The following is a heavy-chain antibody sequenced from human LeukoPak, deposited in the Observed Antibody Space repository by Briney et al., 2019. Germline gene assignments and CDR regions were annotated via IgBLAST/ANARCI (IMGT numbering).Heavy chain of an antibody. CDR2: IYYSGST. J-gene: IGHJ4*02. Sequence: SETLSLTCTVSGGSISSYYWSWIRQPPGKGLEWIGYIYYSGSTNYNPSLKSRVTISVDTSKNQFSLKLSSVTAADTAVYYCARPYSSSWSYRFDYWGQGTLVTVSS. V-gene: IGHV4-59*01. D-gene: IGHD6-13*01. CDR1: GGSISSYY. CDR3: ARPYSSSWSYRFDY.